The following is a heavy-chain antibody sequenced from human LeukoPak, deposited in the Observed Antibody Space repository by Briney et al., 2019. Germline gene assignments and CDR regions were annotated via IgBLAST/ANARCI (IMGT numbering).Heavy chain of an antibody. CDR2: ISYNGANT. V-gene: IGHV3-23*01. Sequence: GGSLRLSCAASGFTFSTYAMSWVRQAPGMGLEWVSAISYNGANTYYRDSLKGRFTISRDNSKNTLYLQLNSLRAEDTAVYYCAKDFTINAFDIWGQGTMVTVSS. CDR3: AKDFTINAFDI. J-gene: IGHJ3*02. D-gene: IGHD5-24*01. CDR1: GFTFSTYA.